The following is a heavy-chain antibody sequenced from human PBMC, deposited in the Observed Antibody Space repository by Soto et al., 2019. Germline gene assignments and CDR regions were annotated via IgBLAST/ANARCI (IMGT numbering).Heavy chain of an antibody. CDR2: IIPLFGTP. J-gene: IGHJ4*02. CDR3: ARDRDDYGSGNYYNRIYF. D-gene: IGHD3-10*01. Sequence: QVQLVQSGAEVKKPGSSAKVSCKASGGIFSTYAISWLRQAPGQGLEWMGGIIPLFGTPNYAQRFQGRVTITADESTSTAYMELSRLRCEATTVYYCARDRDDYGSGNYYNRIYFWGEGTLVTVSS. V-gene: IGHV1-69*01. CDR1: GGIFSTYA.